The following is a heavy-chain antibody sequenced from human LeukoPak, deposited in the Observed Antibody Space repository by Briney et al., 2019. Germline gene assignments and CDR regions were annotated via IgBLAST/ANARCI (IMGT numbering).Heavy chain of an antibody. V-gene: IGHV5-51*01. Sequence: GESLKISCKGSGYSFSSYWIGWVRQMPGKGLGWMGIIYPVDSDTRYSPSFQGQVSISVDESISTAYLQWSSLKASDTAIYYCARHGGNYDYWGQGTLVTVSS. J-gene: IGHJ4*02. D-gene: IGHD1-26*01. CDR1: GYSFSSYW. CDR3: ARHGGNYDY. CDR2: IYPVDSDT.